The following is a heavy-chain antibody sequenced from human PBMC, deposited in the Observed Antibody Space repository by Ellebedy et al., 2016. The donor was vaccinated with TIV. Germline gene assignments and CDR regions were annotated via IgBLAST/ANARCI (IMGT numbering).Heavy chain of an antibody. CDR2: IGNDGTTK. CDR1: GFTFSNFP. J-gene: IGHJ3*02. D-gene: IGHD3-3*01. V-gene: IGHV3-30*04. Sequence: GESLKISCAASGFTFSNFPMHWVRQAPGKGLEWMAVIGNDGTTKIYADSVKGRITISRDNSKNTLFLQLNSLKTEDTALYYCAKEDQGVGFDGVVPIWGQGTLVTVSS. CDR3: AKEDQGVGFDGVVPI.